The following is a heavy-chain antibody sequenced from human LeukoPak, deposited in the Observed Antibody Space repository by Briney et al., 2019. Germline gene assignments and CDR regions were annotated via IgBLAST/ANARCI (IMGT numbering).Heavy chain of an antibody. V-gene: IGHV3-15*01. Sequence: GGSLRLSCAASGFTFSNAWMSWVRQAPGKGLEWVGRIKSKTDGGTTDYAAPVKGRFTISRDDSKNTLYLQMNSLKTEDTDVYYCTTDLGQWLAIRDNWFDPWGQGTLVTVSS. CDR3: TTDLGQWLAIRDNWFDP. J-gene: IGHJ5*02. CDR2: IKSKTDGGTT. D-gene: IGHD6-19*01. CDR1: GFTFSNAW.